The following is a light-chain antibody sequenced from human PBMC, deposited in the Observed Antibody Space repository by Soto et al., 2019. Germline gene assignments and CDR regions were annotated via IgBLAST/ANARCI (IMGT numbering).Light chain of an antibody. CDR2: AAS. J-gene: IGKJ1*01. CDR3: LQDYGDSLT. V-gene: IGKV1-6*01. Sequence: QMTQSPSSLSASVGEEIIITCRASRIVGSDVSWYQQKPGQAPKLLIYAASNLYTGVPSRFSGSRSGTEFTLTISSLQPEDFASYYCLQDYGDSLTFGQGTKVEIE. CDR1: RIVGSD.